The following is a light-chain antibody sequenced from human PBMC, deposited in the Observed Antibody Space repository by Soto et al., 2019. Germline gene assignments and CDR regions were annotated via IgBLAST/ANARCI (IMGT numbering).Light chain of an antibody. CDR1: QSVISTY. Sequence: EIVMPQSPATLAVSPGAKATLSCRASQSVISTYLAWYQQKPGQAPRLLIYGASSRATGIPDRFSGSGSGTDFTLTISRLEPEDFAVYYCQQYGSSPITFGQGTRLEIK. J-gene: IGKJ5*01. CDR3: QQYGSSPIT. V-gene: IGKV3-20*01. CDR2: GAS.